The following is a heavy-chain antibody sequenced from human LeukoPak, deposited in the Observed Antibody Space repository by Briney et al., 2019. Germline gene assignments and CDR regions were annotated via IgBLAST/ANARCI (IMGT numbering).Heavy chain of an antibody. CDR1: GGTFSSYA. Sequence: SVKVSCKASGGTFSSYAISWVRQAPGQGLEWMGGIIPIFGTANYAQKFQGRVTITADKSTSTAYMELSSLRSEDMAVYYCARARYETRIWPKSRYDYYHYMDVWGKGTTVTVSS. CDR3: ARARYETRIWPKSRYDYYHYMDV. D-gene: IGHD3-3*01. V-gene: IGHV1-69*06. CDR2: IIPIFGTA. J-gene: IGHJ6*03.